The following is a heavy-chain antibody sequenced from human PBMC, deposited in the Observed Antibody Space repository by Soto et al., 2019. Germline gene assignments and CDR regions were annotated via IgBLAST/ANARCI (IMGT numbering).Heavy chain of an antibody. V-gene: IGHV3-11*06. CDR3: PRGSPVRGMNV. Sequence: PGGSLRLSCAASGFTFSDFDISWVRQTPWQGLEWVSYISGGSDNTKYGDSVKGRLTISRDNARNSVYLQMNSLRVEDTAVYYCPRGSPVRGMNVLGQGTTVTLSS. J-gene: IGHJ6*02. CDR2: ISGGSDNT. D-gene: IGHD3-10*01. CDR1: GFTFSDFD.